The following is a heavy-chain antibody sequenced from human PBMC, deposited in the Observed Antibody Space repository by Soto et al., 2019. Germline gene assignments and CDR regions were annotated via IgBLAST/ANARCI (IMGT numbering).Heavy chain of an antibody. CDR2: ISSSSSTI. CDR3: ARKEVVITFYYYYGMDV. J-gene: IGHJ6*02. CDR1: GFTFSSYS. V-gene: IGHV3-48*02. Sequence: GGSLRLSCAASGFTFSSYSMNWVRQAPGKGLEWVSYISSSSSTIYYADSVKGRFTISRDNAKNSLYLQMNSLRDEDTAVYYCARKEVVITFYYYYGMDVWGQGTTVTVSS. D-gene: IGHD3-22*01.